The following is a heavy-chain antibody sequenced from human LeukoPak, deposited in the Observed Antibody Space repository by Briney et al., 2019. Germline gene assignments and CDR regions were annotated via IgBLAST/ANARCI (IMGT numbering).Heavy chain of an antibody. Sequence: SETLSLTCAVSGGSISSSNWWSWVRQPPGKGLEWIGYIYHSGSTYYNPSLKSRVTISVDRSKNQFSLKLSSVTAADTAVYYCARSDDFWSGYYGVWGKGTTVTVSS. CDR1: GGSISSSNW. J-gene: IGHJ6*04. CDR2: IYHSGST. V-gene: IGHV4-4*02. D-gene: IGHD3-3*01. CDR3: ARSDDFWSGYYGV.